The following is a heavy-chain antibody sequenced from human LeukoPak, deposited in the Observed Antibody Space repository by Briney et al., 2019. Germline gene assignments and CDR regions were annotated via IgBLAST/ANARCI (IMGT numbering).Heavy chain of an antibody. D-gene: IGHD6-19*01. Sequence: SXTLSLTCTVSGGSMNNYYWSWIRQPAGKALEWVGRTHVTGNTNYNPSLKRRVTISLDTSKKQFSRKRSSVTAADTAVYYCARIPSVFKDSAWYEAWIDPWGPGILVTVSS. CDR2: THVTGNT. V-gene: IGHV4-4*07. J-gene: IGHJ5*02. CDR1: GGSMNNYY. CDR3: ARIPSVFKDSAWYEAWIDP.